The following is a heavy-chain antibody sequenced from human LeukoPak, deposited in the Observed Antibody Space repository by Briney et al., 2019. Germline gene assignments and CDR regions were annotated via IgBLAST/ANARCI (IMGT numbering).Heavy chain of an antibody. Sequence: ASVKVSCKASGGTFSSYAISWVRQAPGQGLEWMGGIIPIFGTANYAQKFQGRVTITADESTSTAYMELSSLRSEDTAVYYCAREAEYSYGTHFDYWGQGTLVTVSS. D-gene: IGHD5-18*01. CDR3: AREAEYSYGTHFDY. J-gene: IGHJ4*02. V-gene: IGHV1-69*13. CDR2: IIPIFGTA. CDR1: GGTFSSYA.